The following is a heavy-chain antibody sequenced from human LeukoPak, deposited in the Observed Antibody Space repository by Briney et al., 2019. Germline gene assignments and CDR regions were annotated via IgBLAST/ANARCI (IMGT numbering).Heavy chain of an antibody. J-gene: IGHJ4*02. V-gene: IGHV4-39*01. CDR2: IYYSGTT. D-gene: IGHD5-18*01. CDR1: GGSVSSSSYY. CDR3: ARHSQYSYGLLYFFDF. Sequence: SETLSLTCTVSGGSVSSSSYYWGWTRQPPGRWLEWIGSIYYSGTTYYNPSLKSRVTISVDTSKNQFSLKLRSVTAADTAVYYCARHSQYSYGLLYFFDFWGQGTLVTVSS.